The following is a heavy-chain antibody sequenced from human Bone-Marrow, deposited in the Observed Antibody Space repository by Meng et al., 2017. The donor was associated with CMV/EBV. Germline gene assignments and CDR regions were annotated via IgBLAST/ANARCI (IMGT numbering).Heavy chain of an antibody. J-gene: IGHJ4*02. CDR2: MSYSGTT. Sequence: SETLSLTCTVSGGSISSTNYYWGWIRQPPGKGLEWIGSMSYSGTTYYNPSLESRVTISLDASNNQFSLRLSSVTAADTAVYYCARRGRAERSGYSYFDYWGQGTLATVSS. V-gene: IGHV4-39*07. D-gene: IGHD3-3*01. CDR3: ARRGRAERSGYSYFDY. CDR1: GGSISSTNYY.